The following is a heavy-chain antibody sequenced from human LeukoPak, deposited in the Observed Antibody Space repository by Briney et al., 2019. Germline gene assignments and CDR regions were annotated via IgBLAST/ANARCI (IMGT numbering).Heavy chain of an antibody. CDR2: IKSKTDGGTT. CDR1: GLTFSNAW. D-gene: IGHD6-19*01. V-gene: IGHV3-15*01. Sequence: GGSLRLSCAASGLTFSNAWMSWVRQAPGKGLEWVGRIKSKTDGGTTDYAAPVKGRFTISRDDSKNTLYLQMNSLKTEDTAVYYFTTNLNSVGCYVGYWGQGTLVTVSP. CDR3: TTNLNSVGCYVGY. J-gene: IGHJ4*02.